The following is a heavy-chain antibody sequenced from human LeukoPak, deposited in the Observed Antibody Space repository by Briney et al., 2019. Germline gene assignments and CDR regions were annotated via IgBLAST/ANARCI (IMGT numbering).Heavy chain of an antibody. CDR3: ARGGVAGHYALDI. D-gene: IGHD6-19*01. J-gene: IGHJ3*02. CDR2: ISYDGSNK. CDR1: GFTFSRYT. Sequence: GGSLRLSCAASGFTFSRYTMHWVRQAPGKGLEWVAVISYDGSNKYYADSVKGRFTISRDNSKNTLYLEMNSLRAEDTVVYYCARGGVAGHYALDIWGQGTMVTVSS. V-gene: IGHV3-30-3*01.